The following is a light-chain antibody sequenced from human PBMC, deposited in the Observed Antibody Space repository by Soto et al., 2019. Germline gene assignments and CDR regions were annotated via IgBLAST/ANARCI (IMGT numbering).Light chain of an antibody. CDR3: SSYSTGGTFV. Sequence: QSALTQPASVSGSPGQSIAISCTGTSSDVGGYNYVSWYQQLPGKDPKLLISEVSNRPSGVSHRFSGSKSGNTDSLTISGLQAEDEADYYCSSYSTGGTFVFGTGTKLTVL. CDR1: SSDVGGYNY. J-gene: IGLJ1*01. CDR2: EVS. V-gene: IGLV2-14*01.